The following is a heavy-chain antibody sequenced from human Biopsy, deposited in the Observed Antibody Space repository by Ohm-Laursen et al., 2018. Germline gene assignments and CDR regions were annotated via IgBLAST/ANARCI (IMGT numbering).Heavy chain of an antibody. CDR1: GDSISTSTTYY. Sequence: SETLSLTCTVSGDSISTSTTYYWAWLRQPPGKGLEWIGSIYNSETTFYNPSLKSRVAISVDTSTNQFSLKVSSVTAADTALYYCARHPTGFWFDPWGQGTLAIVSS. J-gene: IGHJ5*02. V-gene: IGHV4-39*01. CDR2: IYNSETT. CDR3: ARHPTGFWFDP.